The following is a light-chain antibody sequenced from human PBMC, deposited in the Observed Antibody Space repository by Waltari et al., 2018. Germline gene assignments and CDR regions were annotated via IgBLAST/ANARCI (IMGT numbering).Light chain of an antibody. CDR3: QQYGSSPQT. CDR2: GAS. Sequence: EXXLTQSPGTLSLSPGERATLSCRARQSVSSSYLAWYQQKPGQAPRLLIYGASSRATGIPDRFSGSGSGTDFTLTIXRLEPEDFAXXXCQQYGSSPQTFGXXXKVEIK. V-gene: IGKV3-20*01. J-gene: IGKJ1*01. CDR1: QSVSSSY.